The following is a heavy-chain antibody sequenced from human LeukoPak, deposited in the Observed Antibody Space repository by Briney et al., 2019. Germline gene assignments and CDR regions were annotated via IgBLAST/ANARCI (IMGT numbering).Heavy chain of an antibody. D-gene: IGHD4-17*01. CDR3: ASDYGHYGGTYGFDY. CDR2: ISYDGTNK. Sequence: GGSLRLSCAASGFTFRSYGMHWVRQAPGKGLEWVAAISYDGTNKYYADSVKGRFTISRDNSKNTLDLQMNSLRAEDTAVYYCASDYGHYGGTYGFDYWGQGTLVTVSS. V-gene: IGHV3-30*03. CDR1: GFTFRSYG. J-gene: IGHJ4*02.